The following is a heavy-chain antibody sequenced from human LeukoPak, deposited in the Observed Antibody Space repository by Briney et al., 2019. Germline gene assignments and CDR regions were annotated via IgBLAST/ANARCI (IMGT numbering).Heavy chain of an antibody. V-gene: IGHV3-30*04. J-gene: IGHJ4*02. CDR1: GFTFSTHT. Sequence: GGSLRLSCAPSGFTFSTHTMHWVRRAPGKGLEWVAVIESDGRNKYYAESVRGRFTISRDNSRNTLYLQLDSLRSEDTAVYYCVRQSTGLDYWGQGTLVTVSS. D-gene: IGHD5/OR15-5a*01. CDR2: IESDGRNK. CDR3: VRQSTGLDY.